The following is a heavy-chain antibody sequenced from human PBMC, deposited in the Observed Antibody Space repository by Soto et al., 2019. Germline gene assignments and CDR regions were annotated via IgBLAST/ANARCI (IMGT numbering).Heavy chain of an antibody. CDR3: ARYRREAVAGYTLDN. D-gene: IGHD6-13*01. V-gene: IGHV4-59*01. Sequence: PSETLSLTCTVSGGSISSNYWTWVRQPPGKGLEWIGYVYNSGSTNYNPSLKSRVTISEDTSKSQFSLKVNSMTAADTAVYYCARYRREAVAGYTLDNWGQGILVTVSS. CDR1: GGSISSNY. J-gene: IGHJ4*02. CDR2: VYNSGST.